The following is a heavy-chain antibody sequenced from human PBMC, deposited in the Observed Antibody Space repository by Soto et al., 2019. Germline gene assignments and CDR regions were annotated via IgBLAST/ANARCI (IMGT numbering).Heavy chain of an antibody. J-gene: IGHJ4*02. Sequence: GGSLRLSCAASGFTFSSYAMSWVRQAPGKGLEWVSAISGSGGSTYYADSVKGRFTISRDNSKNTLYLQMNSLRAEDTAVYYCAREGPRRELIVVVITALFLDYWGQGTLVTVSS. CDR2: ISGSGGST. V-gene: IGHV3-23*01. CDR1: GFTFSSYA. D-gene: IGHD3-22*01. CDR3: AREGPRRELIVVVITALFLDY.